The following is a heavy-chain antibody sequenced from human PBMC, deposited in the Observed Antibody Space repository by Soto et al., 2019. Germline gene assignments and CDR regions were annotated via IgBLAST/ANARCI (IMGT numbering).Heavy chain of an antibody. CDR3: ARVCGGDCHSGMDV. V-gene: IGHV4-31*01. J-gene: IGHJ6*02. CDR1: GGSIRSGGYY. Sequence: QVQLQESGAGLVKPSQTLSLTCTVSGGSIRSGGYYWSWIRQHPGKGLEWIGYIYYSGSTYYNPSLRSPVTISVDTSKNQFSLKLSSVTAADTAVYYCARVCGGDCHSGMDVWGQGTTVTVS. CDR2: IYYSGST. D-gene: IGHD2-21*02.